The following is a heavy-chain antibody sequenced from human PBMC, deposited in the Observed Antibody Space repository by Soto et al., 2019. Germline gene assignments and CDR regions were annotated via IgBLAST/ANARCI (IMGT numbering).Heavy chain of an antibody. CDR2: IIPIFGTA. CDR3: ASVVRGADY. J-gene: IGHJ4*02. Sequence: SVKVSCKASGGTFSSYAISWVRQAPGQGLEWMGGIIPIFGTANYAQKFQGRVKITADKSKSTAYMELSSLRSEDTAVYYCASVVRGADYWGQGTLVTVSS. D-gene: IGHD3-10*01. CDR1: GGTFSSYA. V-gene: IGHV1-69*06.